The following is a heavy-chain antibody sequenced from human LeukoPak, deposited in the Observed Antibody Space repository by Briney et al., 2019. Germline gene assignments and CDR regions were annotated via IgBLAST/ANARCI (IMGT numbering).Heavy chain of an antibody. J-gene: IGHJ6*03. CDR1: GFTFSSYA. D-gene: IGHD6-13*01. Sequence: GGSLRLSCAASGFTFSSYAMSWVRQAPGKGLEWVSAISGSGGSTYYADSVKGRFTISRDNSKNTLYLQMNSLRAEDTAVYYCAKDQFRNSFNRRLYYYYMDVWGKGTTVTVSS. V-gene: IGHV3-23*01. CDR3: AKDQFRNSFNRRLYYYYMDV. CDR2: ISGSGGST.